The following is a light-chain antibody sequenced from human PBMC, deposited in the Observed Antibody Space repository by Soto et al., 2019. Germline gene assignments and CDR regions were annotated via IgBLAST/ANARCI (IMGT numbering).Light chain of an antibody. CDR2: GAS. Sequence: PGERATLSCRASQSVDNSHVAWYQQRRGLPPRLLIYGASTRATGIPARFSGSGSGTEFTLTISSLQSEDFAVYYCQQYNNWPPTFGQGTKVDIK. CDR1: QSVDNSH. J-gene: IGKJ1*01. CDR3: QQYNNWPPT. V-gene: IGKV3-15*01.